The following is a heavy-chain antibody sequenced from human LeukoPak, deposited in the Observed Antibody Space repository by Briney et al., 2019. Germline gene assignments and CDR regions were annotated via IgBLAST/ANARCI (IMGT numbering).Heavy chain of an antibody. CDR2: INHSGST. J-gene: IGHJ1*01. CDR3: ASWPYRRALQH. D-gene: IGHD2-2*02. CDR1: GGSINGYY. V-gene: IGHV4-34*01. Sequence: SETLSLTCIVAGGSINGYYWSWIRQPPGKGLEWIGEINHSGSTNYNPSLKSRVTILVDTSKNQFSLKLSSVTAADTAVYYCASWPYRRALQHWGQGTLVTVSS.